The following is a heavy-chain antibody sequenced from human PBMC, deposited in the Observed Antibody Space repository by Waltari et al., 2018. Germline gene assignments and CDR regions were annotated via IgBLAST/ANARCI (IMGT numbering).Heavy chain of an antibody. CDR1: GFTVSSNY. V-gene: IGHV3-53*01. CDR3: ARAARGSPYYFDY. J-gene: IGHJ4*02. CDR2: IYSGGST. D-gene: IGHD3-10*01. Sequence: EVQLVESGGGLIQPGGSLRLSCAASGFTVSSNYMSWVRQAPGKGMEWVSVIYSGGSTYYADAVEGRFTISRDNSKNTLYLQMNSLRAEDTAVYYCARAARGSPYYFDYWGQGTLVTVSS.